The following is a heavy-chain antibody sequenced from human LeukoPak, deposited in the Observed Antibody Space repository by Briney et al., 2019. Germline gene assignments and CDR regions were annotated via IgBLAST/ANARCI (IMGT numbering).Heavy chain of an antibody. CDR3: ARDSYSKSAYNWFDP. J-gene: IGHJ5*02. CDR2: IFSGGST. D-gene: IGHD4-11*01. Sequence: PGGSLTLSCAASGFTVSSNYMSWVRQAPGKGLEWVSTIFSGGSTYYADSVRGRFTISRDNSKNTLYLQMNRLRAEDTAVYYCARDSYSKSAYNWFDPWGQGTLVTVSS. CDR1: GFTVSSNY. V-gene: IGHV3-53*01.